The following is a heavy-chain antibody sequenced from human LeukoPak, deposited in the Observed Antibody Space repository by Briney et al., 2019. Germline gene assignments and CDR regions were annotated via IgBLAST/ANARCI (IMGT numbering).Heavy chain of an antibody. D-gene: IGHD6-13*01. CDR1: GYSFTSYA. CDR3: ARDPLTSTWSPYYFTLDV. CDR2: ISAYDGGT. Sequence: ASVKVSSKASGYSFTSYAYNWVRQAPGQGLEWMGWISAYDGGTKYAQDLQGRVTMTTDTSTRTAYMELTRLTSDDTAVYYCARDPLTSTWSPYYFTLDVWGQGTTVSVSS. V-gene: IGHV1-18*01. J-gene: IGHJ6*02.